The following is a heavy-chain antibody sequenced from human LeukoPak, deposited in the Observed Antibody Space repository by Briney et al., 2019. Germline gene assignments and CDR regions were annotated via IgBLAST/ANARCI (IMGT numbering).Heavy chain of an antibody. CDR1: GGSFSGYY. CDR3: ARWSAAYYYGSGSYFY. CDR2: ISHSGST. Sequence: PSETLSLTCAVYGGSFSGYYWSWIRQPPGKGLEWIGEISHSGSTNYNPSLKSRVTISVDTSKNQFSLKLSPVTAADTAVYYCARWSAAYYYGSGSYFYWGQGTLVTVSS. D-gene: IGHD3-10*01. V-gene: IGHV4-34*01. J-gene: IGHJ4*02.